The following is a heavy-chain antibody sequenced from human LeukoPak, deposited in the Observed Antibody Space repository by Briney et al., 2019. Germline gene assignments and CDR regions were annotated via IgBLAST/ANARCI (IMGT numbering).Heavy chain of an antibody. CDR3: ARTMGTSTSSTLDY. CDR2: IYPGDSDT. Sequence: YWSWIRQHPGKGLEWIGYIYPGDSDTRYSPSFQGQVTISADKSITTAYLQWSSLKASDTAIYYCARTMGTSTSSTLDYWGQGTLVTVSS. V-gene: IGHV5-51*01. D-gene: IGHD2-2*01. CDR1: YW. J-gene: IGHJ4*02.